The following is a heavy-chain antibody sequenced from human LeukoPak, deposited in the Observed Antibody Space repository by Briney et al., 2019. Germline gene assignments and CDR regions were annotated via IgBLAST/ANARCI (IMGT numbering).Heavy chain of an antibody. CDR2: ITNDGSNT. CDR1: GFSFSSHW. J-gene: IGHJ4*02. CDR3: ARLLVYNSGGEAFDH. V-gene: IGHV3-74*01. D-gene: IGHD1-20*01. Sequence: PGGSLRLSCEASGFSFSSHWMHWVRQSPGKGLVWVSRITNDGSNTVYADSVEGRFTISRDNAKNSLYLQMNSLRAEDTAVYYCARLLVYNSGGEAFDHWGQGTLVTVSS.